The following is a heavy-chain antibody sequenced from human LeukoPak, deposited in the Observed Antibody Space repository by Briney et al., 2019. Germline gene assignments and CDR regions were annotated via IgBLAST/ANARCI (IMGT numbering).Heavy chain of an antibody. J-gene: IGHJ5*02. Sequence: PSETLSLTCAVSGASFSGYYWNWIRQPPGKGLEWIGEISHSGSTNYNPSLKSRVTISVDASNKQFSLKLSSVTAADTAVYYCARVYGGVWGSSRYWYNWFDPRGQGTLVTVSS. D-gene: IGHD3-16*02. CDR1: GASFSGYY. CDR3: ARVYGGVWGSSRYWYNWFDP. V-gene: IGHV4-34*01. CDR2: ISHSGST.